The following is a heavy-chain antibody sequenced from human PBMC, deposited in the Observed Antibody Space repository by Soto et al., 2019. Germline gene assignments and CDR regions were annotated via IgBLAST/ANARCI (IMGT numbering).Heavy chain of an antibody. D-gene: IGHD3-22*01. CDR1: GYTFTSYG. CDR3: ARDTYDSSGYSPFDY. CDR2: ISAYNGNT. J-gene: IGHJ4*02. Sequence: ASVKVSCKASGYTFTSYGISWVRQAPGQGLEWMGWISAYNGNTNYAQKLQGRVTMTTDTSTSTAYMELRSLRSDDTAVYYCARDTYDSSGYSPFDYWGQGTLVTVSS. V-gene: IGHV1-18*01.